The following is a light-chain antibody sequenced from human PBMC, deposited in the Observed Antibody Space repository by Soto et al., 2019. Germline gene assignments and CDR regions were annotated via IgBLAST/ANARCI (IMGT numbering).Light chain of an antibody. CDR2: GNN. J-gene: IGLJ2*01. CDR1: SSNIGAGYD. V-gene: IGLV1-40*01. CDR3: QSYDSSLSVVG. Sequence: QSVLTQPPSVSGAPGQRVTISCTGSSSNIGAGYDVHWYQQLPGTAPKLLIYGNNNRPSGVPDRFSGSKSGTSASLAITGLQPEDEADYYCQSYDSSLSVVGFGGGTKLTVL.